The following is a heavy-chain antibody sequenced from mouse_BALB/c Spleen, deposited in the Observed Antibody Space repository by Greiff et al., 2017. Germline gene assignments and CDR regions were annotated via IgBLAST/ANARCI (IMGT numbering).Heavy chain of an antibody. CDR2: INSNGGST. J-gene: IGHJ4*01. CDR3: ARDYGSRYAMDY. D-gene: IGHD1-1*01. Sequence: EVMLVESGGGLVQPGGSLKLSCAASGFTFSSYGMSWVRQTPDKRLELVATINSNGGSTYYPDSVKGRFTISRDNAKNTLYLQMSSLKSEDTAMYYCARDYGSRYAMDYWGQGTSVTVSA. V-gene: IGHV5-6-3*01. CDR1: GFTFSSYG.